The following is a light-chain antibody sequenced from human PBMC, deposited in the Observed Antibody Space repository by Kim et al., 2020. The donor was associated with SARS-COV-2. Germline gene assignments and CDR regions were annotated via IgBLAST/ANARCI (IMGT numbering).Light chain of an antibody. V-gene: IGLV1-44*01. CDR3: AAWEDSPDGYVV. CDR1: TSNIETNT. Sequence: ELTQPPSVSGTPGQRVSISCSGSTSNIETNTVNWYQQLPGAAPKLLIHTNNQRPSGVPDRFSGSRFGTSASLTISGLQSEDEADYFCAAWEDSPDGYVVFGGGTQLIVL. J-gene: IGLJ2*01. CDR2: TNN.